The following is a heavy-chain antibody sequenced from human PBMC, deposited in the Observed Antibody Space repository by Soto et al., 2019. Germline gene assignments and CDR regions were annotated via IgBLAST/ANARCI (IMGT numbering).Heavy chain of an antibody. CDR3: AGDLFWSGYLALHDPLDFDP. D-gene: IGHD3-3*01. J-gene: IGHJ5*02. CDR1: GFTFSSYG. Sequence: PGGSLRLSCAASGFTFSSYGMHWVRQAPGKGLEWVAVIWYDGSNKYYADSVKGRFTISRDNSKNTLYLQMNSLRAEDTAVYYCAGDLFWSGYLALHDPLDFDPWGQGTLVTVSS. CDR2: IWYDGSNK. V-gene: IGHV3-33*01.